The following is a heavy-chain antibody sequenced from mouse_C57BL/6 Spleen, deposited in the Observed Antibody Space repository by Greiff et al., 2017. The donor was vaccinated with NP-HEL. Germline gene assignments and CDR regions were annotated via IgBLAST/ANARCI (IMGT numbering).Heavy chain of an antibody. CDR2: ISNGGGST. Sequence: EVKVVESGGGLVQPGGSLKLSCAASGFTFSDYYMYWVRQTPEKRLEWVAYISNGGGSTYYPDTVKGRFTISRDNAKNTLYLQMSRLKSEDTAMYYCARLYGNYGYAMDYWGQGTSVTVSS. V-gene: IGHV5-12*01. CDR3: ARLYGNYGYAMDY. J-gene: IGHJ4*01. D-gene: IGHD2-1*01. CDR1: GFTFSDYY.